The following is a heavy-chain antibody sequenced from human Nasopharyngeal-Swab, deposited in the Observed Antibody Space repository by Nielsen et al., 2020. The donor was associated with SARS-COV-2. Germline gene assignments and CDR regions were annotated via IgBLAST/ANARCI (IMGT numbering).Heavy chain of an antibody. Sequence: GGSLRLSCKGSGYSFTSYWTGWVRQMPGKGLEWMGIIYPGDSDTRYSPSFQGQVTISADKSISTAYLQWSSLKASDTAMYYCARLGYSYGGGMDVWGQGTTVTVSS. J-gene: IGHJ6*02. CDR3: ARLGYSYGGGMDV. CDR1: GYSFTSYW. V-gene: IGHV5-51*01. D-gene: IGHD5-18*01. CDR2: IYPGDSDT.